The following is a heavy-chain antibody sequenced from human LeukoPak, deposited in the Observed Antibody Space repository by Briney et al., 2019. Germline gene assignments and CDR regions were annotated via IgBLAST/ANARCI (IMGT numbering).Heavy chain of an antibody. CDR2: IGGNGGSR. CDR3: VKEGHLVRAGYFDY. CDR1: GFTFSDYA. J-gene: IGHJ4*02. V-gene: IGHV3-64D*06. Sequence: GGSLRLSCSTSGFTFSDYALYWVRQAPGMGLEYVSSIGGNGGSRYYADPVKGRFAISRDNSKNTLSLQMSSLRPEDTAPYYCVKEGHLVRAGYFDYWGQGALVTVSS. D-gene: IGHD3-10*01.